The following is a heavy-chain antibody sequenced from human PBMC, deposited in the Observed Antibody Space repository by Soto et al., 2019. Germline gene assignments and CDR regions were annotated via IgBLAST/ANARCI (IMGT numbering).Heavy chain of an antibody. Sequence: PSETLSLTCAVPGYSISSDNWWGWIRQPPGKGLEWIGEINPDGATNYTPSLRGRVTISIDTSRNQFSLKLSSVTAADTAVYYCARGQSLDPLFSYWRQSALVT. V-gene: IGHV4-28*03. CDR1: GYSISSDNW. CDR3: ARGQSLDPLFSY. CDR2: INPDGAT. J-gene: IGHJ4*02.